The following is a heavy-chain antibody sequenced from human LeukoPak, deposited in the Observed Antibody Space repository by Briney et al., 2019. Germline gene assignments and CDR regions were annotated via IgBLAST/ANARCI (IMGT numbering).Heavy chain of an antibody. V-gene: IGHV4-34*01. CDR3: ARGRDDYYADHNWFDP. CDR1: GGSFSGYY. Sequence: SETLSLTCAVYGGSFSGYYWSWIRQPPGKGLEWIGEINHSGSTNYNPSLKSRVTISVDTSKNQFSLKLSSVTAADTAVYYCARGRDDYYADHNWFDPWGQGTLVTVSS. D-gene: IGHD1-26*01. J-gene: IGHJ5*02. CDR2: INHSGST.